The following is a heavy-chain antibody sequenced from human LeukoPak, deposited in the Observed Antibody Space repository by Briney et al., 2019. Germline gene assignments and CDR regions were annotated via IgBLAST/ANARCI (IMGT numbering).Heavy chain of an antibody. V-gene: IGHV4-59*01. D-gene: IGHD4-17*01. CDR3: ARSLRGDAFDI. Sequence: SETLSLTCTVSGGSISSYYWSWIRQPPGKGLEWIGYIYYSGSTNYNPSLKGRVTISVDTSKNQFSLKLSSVTAADTAVYYCARSLRGDAFDIWGQGTMVTVSS. CDR1: GGSISSYY. J-gene: IGHJ3*02. CDR2: IYYSGST.